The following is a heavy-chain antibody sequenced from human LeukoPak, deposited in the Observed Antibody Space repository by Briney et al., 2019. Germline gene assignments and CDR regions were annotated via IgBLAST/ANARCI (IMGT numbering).Heavy chain of an antibody. V-gene: IGHV3-23*01. J-gene: IGHJ4*02. Sequence: GGSLRLSFAVSGITLSNYGMSWVRQAPGKGLEWVAGISDRGGSTNYADSVKGRFTISRDNPKNTLYLQMNSLSAEDTAVYFCAKRGVVIRVILVGFHKEAYYFDSWGQGALVTVSS. CDR2: ISDRGGST. CDR3: AKRGVVIRVILVGFHKEAYYFDS. D-gene: IGHD3-22*01. CDR1: GITLSNYG.